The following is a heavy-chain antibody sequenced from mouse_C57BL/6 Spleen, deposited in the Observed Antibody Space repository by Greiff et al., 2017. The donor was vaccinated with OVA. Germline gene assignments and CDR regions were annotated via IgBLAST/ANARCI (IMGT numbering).Heavy chain of an antibody. CDR1: GFTFSDYG. D-gene: IGHD2-4*01. CDR2: ISSGSSTI. J-gene: IGHJ2*01. V-gene: IGHV5-17*01. CDR3: ARGDYDDGYFDY. Sequence: EVKLVEPGGGLVKPGGSLKLSCAASGFTFSDYGMHWVRQAPEKGLEWVAYISSGSSTIYYADTVKGRFTISRDNAKNTLFLQMTSLRSEDTAMYYCARGDYDDGYFDYWGQGTTLTVSS.